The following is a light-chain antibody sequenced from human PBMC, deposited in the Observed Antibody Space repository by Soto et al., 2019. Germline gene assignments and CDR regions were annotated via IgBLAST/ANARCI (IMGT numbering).Light chain of an antibody. CDR2: EVS. Sequence: QSALTQPPSASGSPGQSVTISCTGTSSDVGGYNYVSWYQQNPGKAPKLMIYEVSKRPSGVPDRFSGSKSDNTASLTVSGLQAEDEADYYCSSYAGSNNYVFGTGTRSPS. CDR3: SSYAGSNNYV. CDR1: SSDVGGYNY. V-gene: IGLV2-8*01. J-gene: IGLJ1*01.